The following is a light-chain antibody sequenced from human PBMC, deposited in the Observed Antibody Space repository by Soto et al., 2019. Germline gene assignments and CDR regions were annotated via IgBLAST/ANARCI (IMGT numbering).Light chain of an antibody. CDR2: SYN. CDR1: SSNIESNT. CDR3: AAWDDSLNGPV. V-gene: IGLV1-44*01. Sequence: QPVLTQPPSASGTPGQRVTISCSGSSSNIESNTVNWYQQLPGTAPKLLIYSYNRRPSGVPDRFSASKSGTSASLAISGLQSEDEADYYCAAWDDSLNGPVFGGGTKVTVL. J-gene: IGLJ2*01.